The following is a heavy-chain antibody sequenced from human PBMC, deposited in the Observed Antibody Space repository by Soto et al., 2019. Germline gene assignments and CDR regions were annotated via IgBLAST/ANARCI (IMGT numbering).Heavy chain of an antibody. CDR1: GFTFSSYW. J-gene: IGHJ5*02. CDR2: IKQDGSEK. CDR3: ARDWYLPGIAAPTTWFDP. D-gene: IGHD6-6*01. Sequence: EVQLVESGGGLVQPGGSLRLSCAASGFTFSSYWMSWVRQAPGKGLEWVANIKQDGSEKYYVDSVKGRFTISRDNAKNLLYLQMNSLRAEDTAVYYCARDWYLPGIAAPTTWFDPWGQGTLVTVSS. V-gene: IGHV3-7*05.